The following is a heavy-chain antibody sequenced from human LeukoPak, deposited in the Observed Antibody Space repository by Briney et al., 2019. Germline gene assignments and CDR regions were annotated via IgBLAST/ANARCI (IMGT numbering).Heavy chain of an antibody. CDR2: INHSGST. V-gene: IGHV4-34*01. Sequence: SETLSLTCAVYGGSFSGYYSSWIRQPPGKGLEWIGEINHSGSTNYNPSLKSRVTISVDTSKNQFSLKLSSVTAADTAVYYCARFPGYSSSHHDYWGQGTLVTVSS. D-gene: IGHD6-13*01. CDR1: GGSFSGYY. J-gene: IGHJ4*02. CDR3: ARFPGYSSSHHDY.